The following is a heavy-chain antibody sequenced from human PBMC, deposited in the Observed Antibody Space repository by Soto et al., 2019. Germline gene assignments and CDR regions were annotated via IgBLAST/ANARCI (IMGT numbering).Heavy chain of an antibody. CDR1: GFSLSTSGVG. CDR2: IYWDDDK. D-gene: IGHD3-22*01. J-gene: IGHJ3*02. Sequence: QITLKESGPTLVKPTQTLTLTCTFSGFSLSTSGVGVGWIRQPPGKALEWLALIYWDDDKRYSPSLKSRLTIXRDXSXIQVVLTMTNMDPVDTATYYCAHIGFHSSGSDAFDIWGQGTMVTVSS. V-gene: IGHV2-5*02. CDR3: AHIGFHSSGSDAFDI.